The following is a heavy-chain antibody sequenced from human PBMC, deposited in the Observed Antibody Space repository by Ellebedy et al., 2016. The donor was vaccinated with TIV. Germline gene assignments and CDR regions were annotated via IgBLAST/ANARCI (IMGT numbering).Heavy chain of an antibody. CDR2: ISSSGSTI. CDR1: GFTFSDYY. J-gene: IGHJ6*02. V-gene: IGHV3-11*01. Sequence: GESLKISCAASGFTFSDYYMSWVRQAPGKGLEWVSYISSSGSTIFYADSVKGRFTISRDNAKDSLYLHLNSLRAEDTAVYYCARDALDGDYVGYYGMDVWGQGTTVTVSS. D-gene: IGHD4-17*01. CDR3: ARDALDGDYVGYYGMDV.